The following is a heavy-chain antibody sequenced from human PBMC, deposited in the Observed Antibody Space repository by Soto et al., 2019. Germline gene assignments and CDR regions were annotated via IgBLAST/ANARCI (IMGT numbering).Heavy chain of an antibody. D-gene: IGHD3-22*01. J-gene: IGHJ4*02. V-gene: IGHV4-59*01. Sequence: SETLSLTCTVSGGSMNSYYWSWIRQPPGKGLEWIGNIYYSESTNYNPSLRSRVTISVDTPKNQFSLKLSSVTAADTAVYYCARVADYYDSSGYSWKYYFDYWGQGTLVTVSS. CDR2: IYYSEST. CDR3: ARVADYYDSSGYSWKYYFDY. CDR1: GGSMNSYY.